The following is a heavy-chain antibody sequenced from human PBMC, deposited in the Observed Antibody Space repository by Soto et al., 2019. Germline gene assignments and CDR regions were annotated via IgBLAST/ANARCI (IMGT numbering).Heavy chain of an antibody. CDR3: ARARHYIWGSYRPVGAFDI. D-gene: IGHD3-16*02. Sequence: SETLSLTCAVYGGSFSGYYWSWIRQPPGKGLEWIGEINHSGSTNYNPSLKSRVTISVDTSKNQFSLKLSSVTAADTAVYYCARARHYIWGSYRPVGAFDIWGQGTMVTVSS. CDR1: GGSFSGYY. J-gene: IGHJ3*02. V-gene: IGHV4-34*01. CDR2: INHSGST.